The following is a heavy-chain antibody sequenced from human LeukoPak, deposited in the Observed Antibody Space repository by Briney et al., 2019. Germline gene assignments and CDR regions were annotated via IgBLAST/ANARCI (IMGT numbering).Heavy chain of an antibody. CDR2: IKSKTDGGAT. V-gene: IGHV3-15*01. Sequence: PGGSLRLSCAASGFSFSNYWMSWIRQAPGKGLEWLGRIKSKTDGGATDYPALVKGRFTISRDDLRNTLYLQMNSLRVEDTAIYYCTTDPRNGYYFDYWGQGTLVTVSS. CDR1: GFSFSNYW. J-gene: IGHJ4*02. CDR3: TTDPRNGYYFDY. D-gene: IGHD1-1*01.